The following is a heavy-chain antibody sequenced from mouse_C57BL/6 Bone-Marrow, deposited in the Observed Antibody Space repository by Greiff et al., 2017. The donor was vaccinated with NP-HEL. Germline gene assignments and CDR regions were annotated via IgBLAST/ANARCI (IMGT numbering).Heavy chain of an antibody. J-gene: IGHJ1*03. Sequence: QVQLQQSGPELVKPGASVKLSCKASGYTFTSYDINWVKQRPGQGLEWIGLIYPSDGRTTYNEMFKGTATLTVDTSSSTAYMELHSLTSEDSAVYFCASYYGSRYWYIDVWGKGTTVTGSS. CDR2: IYPSDGRT. D-gene: IGHD1-1*01. V-gene: IGHV1-85*01. CDR1: GYTFTSYD. CDR3: ASYYGSRYWYIDV.